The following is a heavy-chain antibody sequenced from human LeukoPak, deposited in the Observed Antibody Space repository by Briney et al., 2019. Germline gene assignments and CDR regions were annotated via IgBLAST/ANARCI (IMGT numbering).Heavy chain of an antibody. CDR3: ARVEDLTGSNWFDP. CDR1: GYTFTSYG. J-gene: IGHJ5*02. V-gene: IGHV1-18*01. D-gene: IGHD3-16*01. CDR2: ISAYNGNT. Sequence: GASVKVSCKASGYTFTSYGISWVRQAPGQGLEWMGWISAYNGNTNYAQKLQGRVTMTTDTSTSTAYMELRSLRSDDTAVYYCARVEDLTGSNWFDPWGQGTLVTVSS.